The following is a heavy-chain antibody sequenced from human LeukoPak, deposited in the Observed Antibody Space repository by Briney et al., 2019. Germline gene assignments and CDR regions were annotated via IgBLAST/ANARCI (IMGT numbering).Heavy chain of an antibody. CDR2: IKQDGSEK. D-gene: IGHD1-26*01. J-gene: IGHJ4*02. Sequence: GGSLRLSCAASGLTFRSYAMTWVRQAAGKGLEWVANIKQDGSEKYYVDSVKGRFTISRDNAKNSLYLQMNSLRAEDTAVYYCAREYSGSYFDYWGQGILVTVSS. CDR1: GLTFRSYA. CDR3: AREYSGSYFDY. V-gene: IGHV3-7*01.